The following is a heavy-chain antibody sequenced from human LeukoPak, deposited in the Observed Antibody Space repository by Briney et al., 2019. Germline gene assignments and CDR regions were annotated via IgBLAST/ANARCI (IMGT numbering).Heavy chain of an antibody. Sequence: GGSLRLSSAASGFIFSYYSMHWVRQAPGKGLEYVSVFSHDGRATYYTNSEKGRFTISRDSSKNTVYLQIDGLRDDDTGVYYCSREQPAVSTDYWGQGTLVAVS. CDR1: GFIFSYYS. D-gene: IGHD2-2*01. CDR3: SREQPAVSTDY. CDR2: FSHDGRAT. J-gene: IGHJ4*02. V-gene: IGHV3-64*01.